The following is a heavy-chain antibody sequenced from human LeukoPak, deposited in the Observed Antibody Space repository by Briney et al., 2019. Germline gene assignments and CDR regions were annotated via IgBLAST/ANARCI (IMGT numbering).Heavy chain of an antibody. J-gene: IGHJ4*02. Sequence: GSLRLSCAASGFTFSSHSMNWVRQAPGKGLEWVSSISSSSSYIYYADSVKGRFTISRDNAKNSLYLQMNSLRAEDTAVYYCARDRIPAASDYWGQGTLVTVSS. V-gene: IGHV3-21*01. CDR2: ISSSSSYI. CDR3: ARDRIPAASDY. CDR1: GFTFSSHS. D-gene: IGHD2-2*01.